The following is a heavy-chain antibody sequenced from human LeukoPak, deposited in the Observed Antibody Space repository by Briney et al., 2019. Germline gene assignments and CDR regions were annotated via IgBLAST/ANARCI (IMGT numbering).Heavy chain of an antibody. CDR2: ISYDGSNK. CDR1: GFTFSSYA. V-gene: IGHV3-30-3*01. D-gene: IGHD3-3*01. J-gene: IGHJ4*02. CDR3: ARDPNDFWSGYYIFDY. Sequence: GGSLRLSCAASGFTFSSYAMHWVRQAPGKGLEWVAVISYDGSNKYYADSVKGRFTISRDNSKNTLYLQMNSLRAEDTAVYYCARDPNDFWSGYYIFDYWGQGTLVTVSS.